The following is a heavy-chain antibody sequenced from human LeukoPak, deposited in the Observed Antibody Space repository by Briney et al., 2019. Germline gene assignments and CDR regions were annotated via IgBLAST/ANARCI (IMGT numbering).Heavy chain of an antibody. CDR3: AREYYYDSSAGGNWFDP. Sequence: GASVEVSCKASGYTFTSYDINWVRQATGQGLEWMGWMNPNSGNTGYAQKFQGRVTVTRNTSISTAYMELSSLRSEDTAVYYCAREYYYDSSAGGNWFDPWGQGTLVTVSS. V-gene: IGHV1-8*01. J-gene: IGHJ5*02. CDR2: MNPNSGNT. CDR1: GYTFTSYD. D-gene: IGHD3-22*01.